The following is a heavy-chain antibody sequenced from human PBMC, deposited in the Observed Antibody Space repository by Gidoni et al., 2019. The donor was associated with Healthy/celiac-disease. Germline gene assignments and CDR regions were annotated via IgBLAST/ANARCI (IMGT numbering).Heavy chain of an antibody. CDR1: GYTFTSYD. Sequence: QVQLVQSGAEVTKPGASVKVSCQASGYTFTSYDLNWVRQATGQGLEWMGWMNPNSGNTGYAQKFQGRVTMTRNTSISTAYMELSSLRSEDTAVYYCARGWIDYYDSSGYPGTSWFDPWGQGTLVTVSS. CDR3: ARGWIDYYDSSGYPGTSWFDP. V-gene: IGHV1-8*01. CDR2: MNPNSGNT. J-gene: IGHJ5*02. D-gene: IGHD3-22*01.